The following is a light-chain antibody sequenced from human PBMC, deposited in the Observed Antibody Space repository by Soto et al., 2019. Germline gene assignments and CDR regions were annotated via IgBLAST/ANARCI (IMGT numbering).Light chain of an antibody. Sequence: DIQMTQSPSTLSASVGDRVTITCRASQSISSWLAWYQQKPGKAPKLLIYDASSLESGVPSRFSGSGSGTEFTLTSSSLQPDDFATYYCQQYNSYSYTCGQGTKLEIK. CDR3: QQYNSYSYT. J-gene: IGKJ2*01. V-gene: IGKV1-5*01. CDR2: DAS. CDR1: QSISSW.